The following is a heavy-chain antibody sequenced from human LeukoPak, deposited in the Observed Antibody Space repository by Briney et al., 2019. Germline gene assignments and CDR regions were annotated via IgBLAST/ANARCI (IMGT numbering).Heavy chain of an antibody. CDR1: GFTFSSYS. D-gene: IGHD4-17*01. J-gene: IGHJ6*02. CDR3: ARESATVTRWYGMDV. Sequence: GGSLRLSCAASGFTFSSYSMNWVRQAPGKGLEWVSSISSSSSYIYYADSVKGRFTISRDNAKNSLYLQMNSLRAEDTAVYYCARESATVTRWYGMDVWGQGTTVTVSS. CDR2: ISSSSSYI. V-gene: IGHV3-21*04.